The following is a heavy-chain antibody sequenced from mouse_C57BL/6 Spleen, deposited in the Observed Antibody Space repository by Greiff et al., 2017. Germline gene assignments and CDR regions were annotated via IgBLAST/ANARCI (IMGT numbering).Heavy chain of an antibody. CDR1: GYTFTSYG. Sequence: QVQLKESGAELARPGASVKLSCKASGYTFTSYGISWVKQRTGQGLEWIGEISPRSGNTYYNEKFKGTATLTADKSSSTAYMVLRSLTSEDSACYCCACYDDAMDYWGQGTSVTVSS. CDR3: ACYDDAMDY. D-gene: IGHD2-12*01. CDR2: ISPRSGNT. V-gene: IGHV1-81*01. J-gene: IGHJ4*01.